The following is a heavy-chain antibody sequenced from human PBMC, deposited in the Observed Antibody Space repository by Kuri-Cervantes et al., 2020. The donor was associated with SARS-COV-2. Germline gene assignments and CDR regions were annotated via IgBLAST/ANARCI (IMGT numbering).Heavy chain of an antibody. CDR3: ARAWIQLWLGPDAFDI. V-gene: IGHV4-34*01. D-gene: IGHD5-18*01. Sequence: SETLSLTCAVYGGSFSGYYWSWIRQPPGKGLEWIGEINHSGSTNYNPSLKSRVTISVDTSKNQFSPKLSSVTAADTAVYYCARAWIQLWLGPDAFDIWGQGKMVTVSS. CDR2: INHSGST. J-gene: IGHJ3*02. CDR1: GGSFSGYY.